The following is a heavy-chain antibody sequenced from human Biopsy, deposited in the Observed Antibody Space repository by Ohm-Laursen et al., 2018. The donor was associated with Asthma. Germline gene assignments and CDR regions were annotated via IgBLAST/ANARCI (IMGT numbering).Heavy chain of an antibody. D-gene: IGHD4-17*01. V-gene: IGHV3-20*01. Sequence: SLRLSCAASGFSFSRYGMHWVRQAPGKGLEWVSGINWNGGSTGYADSVKGRFPISRDNAKNSLYLQMNSLRAEDTALYHCARDRAVTGLNDAFDTWGQGTMVTVSS. J-gene: IGHJ3*02. CDR1: GFSFSRYG. CDR2: INWNGGST. CDR3: ARDRAVTGLNDAFDT.